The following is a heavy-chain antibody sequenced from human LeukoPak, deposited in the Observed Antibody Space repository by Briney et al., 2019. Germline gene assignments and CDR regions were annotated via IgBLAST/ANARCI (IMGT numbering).Heavy chain of an antibody. CDR3: ARGAHHYDSSDYHY. V-gene: IGHV4-39*07. Sequence: PSETLSLTCTVSGGSISSSSYYWGWIRQPPGKGLEWIGSVYYTGASYYNPSLKSRVTISIDTSKKHFSLKLTSVTAADTAVYYCARGAHHYDSSDYHYWGQGTLVTVSS. CDR1: GGSISSSSYY. D-gene: IGHD3-22*01. CDR2: VYYTGAS. J-gene: IGHJ4*02.